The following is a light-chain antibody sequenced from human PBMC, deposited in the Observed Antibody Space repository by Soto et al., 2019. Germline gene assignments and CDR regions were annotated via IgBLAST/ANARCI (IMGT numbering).Light chain of an antibody. Sequence: QSVLTQPASVSGSPGQSITISCTGTSSDVGANDFVSWYQQLPGKAPKVMIYEVSNRPSGVSNRFSGSKSGNTASLTISGLQTEDEADYYCNSYTTTGARIFGTGTKVTVL. CDR1: SSDVGANDF. CDR3: NSYTTTGARI. J-gene: IGLJ1*01. V-gene: IGLV2-14*01. CDR2: EVS.